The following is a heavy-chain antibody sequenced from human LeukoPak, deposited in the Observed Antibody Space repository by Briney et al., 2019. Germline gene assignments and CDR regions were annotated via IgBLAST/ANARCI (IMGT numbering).Heavy chain of an antibody. V-gene: IGHV1-69*06. CDR3: ARASDYCSGGNCYDWFDP. CDR1: GGTFSSYA. Sequence: GASVKVSCKASGGTFSSYAISWVRQAPGQGLEWMGGIIPIFGTANYAQKFQGRVTITADKSTSTAYMELSSLRSEDTAVYYCARASDYCSGGNCYDWFDPWGQGTLVTVSS. J-gene: IGHJ5*02. CDR2: IIPIFGTA. D-gene: IGHD2-15*01.